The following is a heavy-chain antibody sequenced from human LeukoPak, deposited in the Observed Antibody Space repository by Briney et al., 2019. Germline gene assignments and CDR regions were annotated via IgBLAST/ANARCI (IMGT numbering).Heavy chain of an antibody. D-gene: IGHD5-18*01. J-gene: IGHJ4*02. Sequence: PGGSLRLSCAASGFTFSNAWMSWVRQAPGKGLEWVGRIKSKTDGGTTDYAAPVKGRFTISRDNSKNTLYLQMNSLRAEDTAVYYCAKDPGYSYVLYYFDYWGQGTLVTVSS. V-gene: IGHV3-15*01. CDR3: AKDPGYSYVLYYFDY. CDR2: IKSKTDGGTT. CDR1: GFTFSNAW.